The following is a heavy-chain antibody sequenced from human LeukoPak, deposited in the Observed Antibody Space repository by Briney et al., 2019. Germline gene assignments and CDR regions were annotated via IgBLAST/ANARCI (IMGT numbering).Heavy chain of an antibody. Sequence: PGGSLRLSCAASGFTFSSYSMNWVRQAPGKGLEWVSSISSSSSYIYYADSVKGRFTISRDNSKNTLYLQMNSLRAEDTAVYYCAKGKTYYYDSSGYYQDYWGQGTLVTVSS. D-gene: IGHD3-22*01. CDR3: AKGKTYYYDSSGYYQDY. CDR2: ISSSSSYI. V-gene: IGHV3-21*04. CDR1: GFTFSSYS. J-gene: IGHJ4*02.